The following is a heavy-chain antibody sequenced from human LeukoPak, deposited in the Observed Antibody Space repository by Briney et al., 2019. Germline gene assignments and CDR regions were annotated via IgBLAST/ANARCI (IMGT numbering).Heavy chain of an antibody. CDR2: INPNSGGT. CDR1: GYTFTGYY. D-gene: IGHD5-12*01. V-gene: IGHV1-2*04. J-gene: IGHJ4*02. CDR3: AREAADTYSGYDH. Sequence: ASVKVSCKASGYTFTGYYMHWVRQAPGQGLEWMGWINPNSGGTNYAQKFQGWVTMTRDTSISTAYMELSRLRSDDTAVYYRAREAADTYSGYDHWGQGTLVTVSS.